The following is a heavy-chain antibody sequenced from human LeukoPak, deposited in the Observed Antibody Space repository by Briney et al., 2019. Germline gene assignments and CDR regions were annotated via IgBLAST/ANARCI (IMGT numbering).Heavy chain of an antibody. D-gene: IGHD3-3*01. CDR1: GGSLISHY. J-gene: IGHJ4*02. Sequence: SETLSLTCTVSGGSLISHYWSWIRQPAGKGLEWIGRIYTSGSTNYNPSLKSRVTMSVDTSKNQFSLKLSSVTAADTAVYYCARERTPIFGQRYLGYYFDYWGQGTLVTVSS. CDR2: IYTSGST. V-gene: IGHV4-4*07. CDR3: ARERTPIFGQRYLGYYFDY.